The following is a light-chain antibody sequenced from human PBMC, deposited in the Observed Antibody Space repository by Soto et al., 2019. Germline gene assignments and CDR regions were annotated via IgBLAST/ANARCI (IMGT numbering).Light chain of an antibody. CDR3: QQYNNWPPYT. V-gene: IGKV3-15*01. J-gene: IGKJ2*01. CDR1: QSVSSN. CDR2: GAS. Sequence: EIVMMQSPATLSVSPGERATLSCRASQSVSSNLAWYQQKPGQAPRLLIYGASTRATGIPARFSGSGSGTEFTLAISSLQSKDFAVYYCQQYNNWPPYTFGQGTKLEIK.